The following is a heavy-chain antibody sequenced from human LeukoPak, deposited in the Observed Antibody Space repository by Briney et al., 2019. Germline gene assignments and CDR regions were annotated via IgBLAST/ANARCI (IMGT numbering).Heavy chain of an antibody. CDR1: GFTFSSYA. V-gene: IGHV3-23*01. CDR3: AKAAQYRRGWDRYVHYFDY. Sequence: GGSLRLSCAASGFTFSSYAMSWVRQAPEKGLEWVSAISGSGGSTYYADSVKGRFTISRDNSKNTLYLQMNSLRAEDTAVYYCAKAAQYRRGWDRYVHYFDYWGQGTLVTVSS. D-gene: IGHD3-16*02. J-gene: IGHJ4*02. CDR2: ISGSGGST.